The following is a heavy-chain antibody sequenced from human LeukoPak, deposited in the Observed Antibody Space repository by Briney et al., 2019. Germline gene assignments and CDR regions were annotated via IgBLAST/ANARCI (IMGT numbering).Heavy chain of an antibody. D-gene: IGHD4-11*01. V-gene: IGHV4-39*07. J-gene: IGHJ6*03. CDR2: IYYSGST. CDR3: ARELDYSNYSFRFYYYYYMDV. CDR1: GGSISSSTYY. Sequence: PSETLSLTCTVSGGSISSSTYYWGWIRQPPGKGLEWIGSIYYSGSTYYNPSLKSRVTISVDTSKNQFSLKLSSVTAADTAVYHCARELDYSNYSFRFYYYYYMDVWGKGTTVTVSS.